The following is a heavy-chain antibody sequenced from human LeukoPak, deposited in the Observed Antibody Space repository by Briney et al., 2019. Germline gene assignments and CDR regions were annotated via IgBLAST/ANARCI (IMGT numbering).Heavy chain of an antibody. Sequence: GESLKISCKGSGYTFTNYYIGWVRQMPGKGLEWMGIISPGDSEARYSPSFQGQVTISADKSISTAYLRWSSLKASDSAIYYCARRYCSSTSCNPYFFDFWGQGTLVTASS. CDR1: GYTFTNYY. D-gene: IGHD2-2*01. V-gene: IGHV5-51*01. CDR2: ISPGDSEA. J-gene: IGHJ4*02. CDR3: ARRYCSSTSCNPYFFDF.